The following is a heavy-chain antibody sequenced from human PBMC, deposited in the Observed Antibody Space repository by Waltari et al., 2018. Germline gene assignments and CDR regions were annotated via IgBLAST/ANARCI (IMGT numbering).Heavy chain of an antibody. Sequence: EVQLVESGGGLVQPGGSLRLSCAASGFTFSSYSMNWVRQAPGKGLEWVSYISSSSSTIYYADAVKGRFTISRDNAKNALYLQMNSLRAEDTAVYYCARGYYGSGSYGWGQGTLVIVSS. D-gene: IGHD3-10*01. CDR1: GFTFSSYS. V-gene: IGHV3-48*04. CDR3: ARGYYGSGSYG. CDR2: ISSSSSTI. J-gene: IGHJ4*02.